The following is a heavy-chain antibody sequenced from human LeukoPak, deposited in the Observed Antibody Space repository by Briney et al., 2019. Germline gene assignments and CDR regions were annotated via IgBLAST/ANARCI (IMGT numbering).Heavy chain of an antibody. Sequence: ASVKVSCKASGYTFTGYYMHWVRQAPGQGLEWMGWINPNSGGTNYAQKFQGRVTMTRDTSISTAYMELSRLGSEDTAVYYCARGSFYGDPEFDYWGQGTLVTVSS. CDR2: INPNSGGT. CDR1: GYTFTGYY. J-gene: IGHJ4*02. V-gene: IGHV1-2*02. CDR3: ARGSFYGDPEFDY. D-gene: IGHD4-17*01.